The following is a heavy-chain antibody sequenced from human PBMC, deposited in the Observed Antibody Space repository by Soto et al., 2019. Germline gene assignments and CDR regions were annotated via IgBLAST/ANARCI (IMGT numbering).Heavy chain of an antibody. J-gene: IGHJ4*02. V-gene: IGHV4-59*01. D-gene: IGHD5-12*01. Sequence: SETLSLTCTVSGGSISYYYWTWVRQPPGKGLEWIGYIYSSGSTKNNPSLKSRVTISVDMSKNQFSLKLTSVAAADTAVYYCARVGSGGWLQLPIYYFDYWGQGALVTVSS. CDR3: ARVGSGGWLQLPIYYFDY. CDR1: GGSISYYY. CDR2: IYSSGST.